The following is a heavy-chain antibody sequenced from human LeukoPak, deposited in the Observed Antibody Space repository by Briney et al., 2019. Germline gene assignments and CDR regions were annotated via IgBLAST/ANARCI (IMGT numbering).Heavy chain of an antibody. Sequence: GGSLRLSCVVSGFTFRNFGMHWVRQAPGKGLEWVAVIYYDGSDKYYVDSVKGRFAVSRDNSKNTLYLQMDNLRVEDTAVYHCARDRSQHYFDYWGQGALVTVSS. J-gene: IGHJ4*02. V-gene: IGHV3-33*01. CDR1: GFTFRNFG. CDR2: IYYDGSDK. D-gene: IGHD5-18*01. CDR3: ARDRSQHYFDY.